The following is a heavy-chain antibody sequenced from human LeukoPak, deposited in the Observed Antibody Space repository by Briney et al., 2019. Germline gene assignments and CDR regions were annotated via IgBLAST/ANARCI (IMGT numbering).Heavy chain of an antibody. CDR1: GFTFSSYA. J-gene: IGHJ5*02. CDR2: ISGGGST. CDR3: AKDDRRYCSGTSCLDSFDP. V-gene: IGHV3-23*01. Sequence: PGGSLRLSCGASGFTFSSYAMSWVRQAPGKGLEWVSAISGGGSTYYADSVKGRFTISRDNSKNTLHLQMNSLRAEDTAVYYCAKDDRRYCSGTSCLDSFDPWGQGTLVTVSS. D-gene: IGHD2-2*01.